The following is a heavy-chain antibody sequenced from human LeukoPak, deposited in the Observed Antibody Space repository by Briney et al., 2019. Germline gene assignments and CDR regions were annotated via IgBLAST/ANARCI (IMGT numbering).Heavy chain of an antibody. Sequence: GASVKVSCKASGYTFTGYYMHWVRQAPGQGLEWMGWINPNSGGTNYAQKFQGRVTMTRDTSISTAYMELSRLRSDDTAVYYCATTYPYCSGGSCYSSTFDFWGQGTLVTVSS. CDR3: ATTYPYCSGGSCYSSTFDF. CDR2: INPNSGGT. D-gene: IGHD2-15*01. CDR1: GYTFTGYY. J-gene: IGHJ4*02. V-gene: IGHV1-2*02.